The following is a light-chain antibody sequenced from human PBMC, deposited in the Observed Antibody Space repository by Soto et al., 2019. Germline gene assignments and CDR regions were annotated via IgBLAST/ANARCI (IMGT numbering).Light chain of an antibody. J-gene: IGKJ1*01. V-gene: IGKV1D-8*03. CDR3: HQIHTTPWT. CDR2: AAT. Sequence: VIFMTQSPSLLSASTGDRVTISCRMSQGISSYLAWYQQKPGKAPELLIYAATYLRSGVPSRFSGSGSGTEFTLTIDGLQPDDFATYFCHQIHTTPWTFGQGTKVDIK. CDR1: QGISSY.